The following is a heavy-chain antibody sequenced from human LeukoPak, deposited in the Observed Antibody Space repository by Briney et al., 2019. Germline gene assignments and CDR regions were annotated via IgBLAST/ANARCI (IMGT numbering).Heavy chain of an antibody. Sequence: GGSLRLSCAASGFTFSDYYMSWIRQAPGKGLEWVSYISSSGSTIYYADSVKGRFTISRDNAKNSLYLQMNSLRAEDTAVYYCASLQATTVTTLLDYWGQGTLVTVSS. CDR1: GFTFSDYY. D-gene: IGHD4-17*01. CDR2: ISSSGSTI. CDR3: ASLQATTVTTLLDY. J-gene: IGHJ4*02. V-gene: IGHV3-11*04.